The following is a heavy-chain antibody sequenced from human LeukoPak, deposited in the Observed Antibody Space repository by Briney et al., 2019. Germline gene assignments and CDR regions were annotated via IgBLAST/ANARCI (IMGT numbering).Heavy chain of an antibody. CDR2: ISSSGST. J-gene: IGHJ3*02. D-gene: IGHD3-22*01. V-gene: IGHV4-4*07. CDR3: ARGPYSYDSSGAFDS. Sequence: SETLSLTCTVSGGSISSYYWSWIRQPAGKGLEWIGRISSSGSTNYNPSLKSRVTISVDTSKNQFSLKLSSATAADTAVYFCARGPYSYDSSGAFDSRGQGTMVTVPA. CDR1: GGSISSYY.